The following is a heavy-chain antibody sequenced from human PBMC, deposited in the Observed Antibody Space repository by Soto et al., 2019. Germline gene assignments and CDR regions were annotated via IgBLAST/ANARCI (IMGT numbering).Heavy chain of an antibody. CDR2: INPNSGGT. Sequence: ASVKVSCKASGYTFTGYYMHWVRQAPGQGLEWMGWINPNSGGTNYAQKFQGRVTMTRDTSISTAYMELSRLRSGDTAVYYCARGDYYYYYGMDVWGQGTTVTVSS. CDR3: ARGDYYYYYGMDV. V-gene: IGHV1-2*02. J-gene: IGHJ6*02. CDR1: GYTFTGYY.